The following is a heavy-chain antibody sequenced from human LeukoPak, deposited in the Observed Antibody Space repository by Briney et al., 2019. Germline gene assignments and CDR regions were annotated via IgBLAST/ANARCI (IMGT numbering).Heavy chain of an antibody. CDR1: GFTFSSYW. CDR2: INSDGSST. CDR3: AREEQPGGTAMVNEWEFD. V-gene: IGHV3-74*01. Sequence: PGGSLRLSCAASGFTFSSYWMHWVRQAPGKGLVWVSRINSDGSSTSYADSVKGRFTISRDNAKNTLYLQMNSLRAEDTAVCYCAREEQPGGTAMVNEWEFDWGQGTLVTVYS. J-gene: IGHJ4*02. D-gene: IGHD5-18*01.